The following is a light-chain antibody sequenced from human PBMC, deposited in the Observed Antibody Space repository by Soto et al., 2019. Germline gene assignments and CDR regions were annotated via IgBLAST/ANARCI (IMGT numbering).Light chain of an antibody. V-gene: IGKV4-1*01. CDR3: QQYYSSPRT. CDR1: QRVLYSSNNKNY. J-gene: IGKJ1*01. CDR2: WAS. Sequence: DIVMTQSPDSLAVSLGERATIHCKSSQRVLYSSNNKNYLAWYQQKPGQPPRLLIYWASTRESGVPDRFSGSGSGTDYTPTISSLQAEDVAVYYCQQYYSSPRTFGQGTKVDIK.